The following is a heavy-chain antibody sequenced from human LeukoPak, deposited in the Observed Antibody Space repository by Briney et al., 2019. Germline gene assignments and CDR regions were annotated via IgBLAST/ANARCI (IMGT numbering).Heavy chain of an antibody. CDR3: ATYSSLNRREFQY. V-gene: IGHV3-30*02. CDR2: IRYDGSNK. J-gene: IGHJ1*01. D-gene: IGHD3-22*01. Sequence: GGSLRLSWAASGFTFSSFAMHWVRQVPGKGLEGGACIRYDGSNKFYSDSVKGRFTISRDNSKNTLYLQMTSLRAEDTAVYYCATYSSLNRREFQYWGQGTLLTVSS. CDR1: GFTFSSFA.